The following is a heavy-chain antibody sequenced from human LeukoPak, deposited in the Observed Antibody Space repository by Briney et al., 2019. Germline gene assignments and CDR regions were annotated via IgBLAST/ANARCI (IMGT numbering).Heavy chain of an antibody. CDR3: ARDGVAEDLDTNNWFDP. CDR2: IYYSGST. J-gene: IGHJ5*02. V-gene: IGHV4-59*01. D-gene: IGHD3/OR15-3a*01. CDR1: GGSISSYY. Sequence: PSETLSLTCTVSGGSISSYYWSWIRQPPGKGLEWIGYIYYSGSTNYSPSLKSRVTISVDTSKNQFSLKLSSVTAADTAVYYCARDGVAEDLDTNNWFDPWGQGTLVTVSS.